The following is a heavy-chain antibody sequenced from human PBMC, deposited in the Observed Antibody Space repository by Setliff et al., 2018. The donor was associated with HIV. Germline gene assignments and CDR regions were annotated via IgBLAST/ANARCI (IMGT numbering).Heavy chain of an antibody. CDR2: VKKDESEK. CDR3: ARNLIRSSYFGVLSNWFDA. CDR1: GFTISNDW. D-gene: IGHD3-3*01. Sequence: PGGSLRLSCAASGFTISNDWMTWVRQAPGKGLEWVANVKKDESEKYYVASVKGRFTISRDNAKNSLYLQMNNLRAEDTALYYCARNLIRSSYFGVLSNWFDAWGQVTLVTVSS. J-gene: IGHJ5*02. V-gene: IGHV3-7*03.